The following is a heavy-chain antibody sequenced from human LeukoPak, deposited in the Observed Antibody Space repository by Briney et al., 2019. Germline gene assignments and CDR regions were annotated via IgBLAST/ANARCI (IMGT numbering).Heavy chain of an antibody. CDR3: TTGTFDYYDSSDLDAFDI. Sequence: GGSLRLSCAASGFTFSNAWMSWVRQAPGKGLEWVGRIKSKTDGGTTDYAAPMKGRFTISRDDSKNTLYLQMNSLKTEDTAVYYCTTGTFDYYDSSDLDAFDIWGQGTMVTVSS. D-gene: IGHD3-22*01. CDR2: IKSKTDGGTT. CDR1: GFTFSNAW. J-gene: IGHJ3*02. V-gene: IGHV3-15*01.